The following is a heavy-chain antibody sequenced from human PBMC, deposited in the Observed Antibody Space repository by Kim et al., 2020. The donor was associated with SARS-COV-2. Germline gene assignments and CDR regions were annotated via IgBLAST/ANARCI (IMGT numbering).Heavy chain of an antibody. J-gene: IGHJ3*01. D-gene: IGHD1-26*01. CDR1: GLSFSDSA. CDR3: ARGPPYSDSYWDALHV. CDR2: IRSKANSYAT. V-gene: IGHV3-73*01. Sequence: GGSLRLSCAASGLSFSDSAMHWVRQASGKGLEWVGRIRSKANSYATAYGVSVTGRFSISRDDAKNTAYLQMNSLKTEDTAVYYCARGPPYSDSYWDALHVWGQGTRVTVSS.